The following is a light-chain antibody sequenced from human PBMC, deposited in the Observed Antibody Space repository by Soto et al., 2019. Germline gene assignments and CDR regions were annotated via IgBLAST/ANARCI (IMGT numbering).Light chain of an antibody. CDR1: QSLRSN. Sequence: EIVMTQSPATLSVSPGERATLSCRASQSLRSNLAWYQHKPGQAPRLLIIGASSRATGVPARFSGSGSGTEFTLTISSLQSEDVAVYYCQEYNNWPPFTFGQGTKLEIK. V-gene: IGKV3-15*01. CDR2: GAS. J-gene: IGKJ2*01. CDR3: QEYNNWPPFT.